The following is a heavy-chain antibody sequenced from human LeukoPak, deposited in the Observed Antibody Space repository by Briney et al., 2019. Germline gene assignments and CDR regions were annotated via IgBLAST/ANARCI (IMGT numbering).Heavy chain of an antibody. CDR1: GYTFTSYD. V-gene: IGHV1-8*03. CDR2: MNPNSANT. J-gene: IGHJ4*02. CDR3: ARGLDGSGGSCYSYDY. D-gene: IGHD2-15*01. Sequence: GASVKVSCTASGYTFTSYDINWVRQATGQGLEWMGWMNPNSANTGYAQKFQGRVTITRDTSISTAYMELSSLRSEETAVYYCARGLDGSGGSCYSYDYWGQGTLVTVSS.